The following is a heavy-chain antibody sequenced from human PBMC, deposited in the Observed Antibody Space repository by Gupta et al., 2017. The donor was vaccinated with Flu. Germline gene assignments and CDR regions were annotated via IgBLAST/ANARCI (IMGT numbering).Heavy chain of an antibody. D-gene: IGHD2-15*01. Sequence: EVQLVESGGGLVKPGGSLRLSCAASGFTFSNAWMSWVRQAPGKGLEWVGRIKSKTDGGTTDYAAPVKGRFTISRDDSKNTLYLQMNSLKTEDTAVYYCTTDRYCSGGSRMSRYYGMDVWGQGTTVTVSS. J-gene: IGHJ6*02. CDR3: TTDRYCSGGSRMSRYYGMDV. V-gene: IGHV3-15*01. CDR1: GFTFSNAW. CDR2: IKSKTDGGTT.